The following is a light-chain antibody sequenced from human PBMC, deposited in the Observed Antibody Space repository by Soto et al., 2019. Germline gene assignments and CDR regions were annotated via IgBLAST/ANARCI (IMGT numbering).Light chain of an antibody. CDR1: QSISSW. CDR2: DAS. Sequence: DIQMTQSPSTLSASVGDRVTITCRASQSISSWLAWYQQKSGKAPKVLIYDASMLESGVPSRFSGSGSGTEFTLTISILQPDDFATYYFQQYNSYSWTFGQGTKVEIK. CDR3: QQYNSYSWT. J-gene: IGKJ1*01. V-gene: IGKV1-5*01.